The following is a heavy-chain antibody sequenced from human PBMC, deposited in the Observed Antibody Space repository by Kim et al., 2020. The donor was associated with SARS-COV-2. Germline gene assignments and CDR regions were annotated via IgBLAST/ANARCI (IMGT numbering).Heavy chain of an antibody. CDR2: IRSKADGGAA. Sequence: GGSLRLSCAASGFNFKKVWLSWVRQAPGKGLEWCGRIRSKADGGAADYAAPVKGRFFISRDDSRNTIYLQMIVLTAEDTGIYHCTIYYDRIGGLCDGEMCYPESLWGQGTLVTVS. D-gene: IGHD3-9*01. J-gene: IGHJ4*02. V-gene: IGHV3-15*01. CDR3: TIYYDRIGGLCDGEMCYPESL. CDR1: GFNFKKVW.